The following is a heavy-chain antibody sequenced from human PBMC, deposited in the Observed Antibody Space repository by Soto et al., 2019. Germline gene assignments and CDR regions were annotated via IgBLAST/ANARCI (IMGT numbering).Heavy chain of an antibody. J-gene: IGHJ6*02. CDR1: GYTFTSYG. CDR2: INPSGGST. D-gene: IGHD6-13*01. CDR3: ARNLSPYFGSSSPPGMDV. V-gene: IGHV1-46*01. Sequence: GASVKVSCQASGYTFTSYGISWVRQAPGQGLEWMGIINPSGGSTSYAQKFQGRVTMTRDTSTSTVYMELSSLRSEDTAVYYCARNLSPYFGSSSPPGMDVWG.